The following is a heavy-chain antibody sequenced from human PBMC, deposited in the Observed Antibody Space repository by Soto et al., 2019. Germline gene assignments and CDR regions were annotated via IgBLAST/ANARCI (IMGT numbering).Heavy chain of an antibody. CDR3: ARDRSYSSSWYDAFDI. J-gene: IGHJ3*02. D-gene: IGHD6-13*01. CDR1: GFIFSAYT. Sequence: GGSLRLSCAASGFIFSAYTMHWVRQAPGKGLEWVAVISYDGSNEYYADSVKGRFTISRDNSKNTLYLQMDSLRAEDTAVYYCARDRSYSSSWYDAFDIWGQGTMVTVSS. CDR2: ISYDGSNE. V-gene: IGHV3-30-3*01.